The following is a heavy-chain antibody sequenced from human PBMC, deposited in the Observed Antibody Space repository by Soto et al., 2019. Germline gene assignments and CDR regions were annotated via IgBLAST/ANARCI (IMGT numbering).Heavy chain of an antibody. D-gene: IGHD2-8*01. CDR1: GGTFSSYA. Sequence: VASVKVSCKASGGTFSSYAISWVRQAPGQGLEWMGGIIPIFGTANYAQKFQGRVTITADESTSTAYMELSSLRSEDTAVYYCARGYCTNGVCYIPDLYYYYGMDVWGQGTTVTVSS. J-gene: IGHJ6*02. CDR3: ARGYCTNGVCYIPDLYYYYGMDV. CDR2: IIPIFGTA. V-gene: IGHV1-69*13.